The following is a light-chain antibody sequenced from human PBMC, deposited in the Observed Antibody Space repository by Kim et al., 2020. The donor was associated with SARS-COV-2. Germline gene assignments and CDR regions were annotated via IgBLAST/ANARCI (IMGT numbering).Light chain of an antibody. CDR1: QGIRND. Sequence: AIQMTQSPSSLSVSVGDRVTITCRASQGIRNDLGWYQQKPGKAPKLLIYGTSTLQSRVPSRFSGSGSGTDFTLTISSLQPEDFATYYCLQDYNYPMTFGQGTKVDIK. CDR2: GTS. V-gene: IGKV1-6*01. J-gene: IGKJ1*01. CDR3: LQDYNYPMT.